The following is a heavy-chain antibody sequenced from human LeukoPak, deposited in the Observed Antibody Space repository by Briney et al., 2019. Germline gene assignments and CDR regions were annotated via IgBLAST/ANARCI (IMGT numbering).Heavy chain of an antibody. V-gene: IGHV3-7*01. CDR1: GFTFSNYW. Sequence: GGSLRLSCAASGFTFSNYWMSWVRQAPGKGLEWVANIKRDGSEKYYVDSVKGRFTISRDNAKNSLYLQMNSLRAEDTAVYYCARVKVRLWREDYFDYWGQGTLVTVSS. J-gene: IGHJ4*02. D-gene: IGHD5-18*01. CDR2: IKRDGSEK. CDR3: ARVKVRLWREDYFDY.